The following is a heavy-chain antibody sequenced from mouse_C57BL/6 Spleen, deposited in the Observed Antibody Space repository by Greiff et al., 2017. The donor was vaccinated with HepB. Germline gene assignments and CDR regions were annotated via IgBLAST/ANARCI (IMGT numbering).Heavy chain of an antibody. CDR2: IYPGDGDT. CDR3: ARGGYSPYFDY. J-gene: IGHJ2*01. D-gene: IGHD2-3*01. CDR1: GYAFSSSW. Sequence: VKLMESGPELVKPGASVKISCKASGYAFSSSWMNWVKQRPGKGLEWIGRIYPGDGDTNYNGKFKGKATLTADKSSSTAYMQLSSLTSEDSAVYFCARGGYSPYFDYWGQGTTLTVSS. V-gene: IGHV1-82*01.